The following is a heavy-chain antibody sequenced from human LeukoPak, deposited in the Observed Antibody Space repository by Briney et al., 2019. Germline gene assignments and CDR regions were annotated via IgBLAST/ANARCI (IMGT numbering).Heavy chain of an antibody. D-gene: IGHD2-2*01. V-gene: IGHV4-31*03. J-gene: IGHJ5*02. CDR3: ARGGDIVVVPAALALGPKRHWVQFDP. Sequence: SQTLSLTCTVSGGSISSGDYYWSWIRQHPGKGLEWIGYIYYSGSTYYNPSLKSRVTISVDTSKNQFSLKLSSVTAADTAVYYCARGGDIVVVPAALALGPKRHWVQFDPWGQGTLVTVSS. CDR2: IYYSGST. CDR1: GGSISSGDYY.